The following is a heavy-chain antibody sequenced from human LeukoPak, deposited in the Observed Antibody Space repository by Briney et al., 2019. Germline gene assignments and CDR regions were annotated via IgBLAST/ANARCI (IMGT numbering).Heavy chain of an antibody. CDR3: ARDQTGFGYFDS. CDR2: FYTSGST. J-gene: IGHJ4*02. V-gene: IGHV4-61*02. CDR1: GGFISSGDYY. Sequence: SQTLSLTCTVSGGFISSGDYYWSWIRQPAGKGLEWIGRFYTSGSTNYNPSLKSRVTISVDTSKNQFSLKLSSVTAADMAVYYCARDQTGFGYFDSWGQGTLVTVSS. D-gene: IGHD3-10*01.